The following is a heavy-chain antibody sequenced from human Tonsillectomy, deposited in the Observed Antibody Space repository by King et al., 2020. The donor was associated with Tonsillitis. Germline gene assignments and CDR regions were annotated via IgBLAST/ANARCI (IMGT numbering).Heavy chain of an antibody. Sequence: QLVQSGGGLVQPGGSLRLSCAASGFTVSSNYMSWVRQAPGKGLEWVSIIYSGGNTYYADYVKGRFTISRHNSKNTLYLQMNSLRAEETAVYYCARGDYYDSSCYCFGPSSANYFDYWGQGTLVTVSS. CDR2: IYSGGNT. V-gene: IGHV3-53*04. CDR1: GFTVSSNY. CDR3: ARGDYYDSSCYCFGPSSANYFDY. J-gene: IGHJ4*02. D-gene: IGHD3-22*01.